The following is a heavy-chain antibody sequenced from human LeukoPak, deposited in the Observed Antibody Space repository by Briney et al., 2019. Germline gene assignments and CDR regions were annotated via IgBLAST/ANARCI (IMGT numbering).Heavy chain of an antibody. CDR2: IYYSGST. D-gene: IGHD3-10*01. CDR1: GGSISSYY. CDR3: ARGIGYYGSGSNPFDY. V-gene: IGHV4-59*08. Sequence: SETLSLTCTVSGGSISSYYWSWIRQPPGKGLEWIGYIYYSGSTNYNPSLKSRVTISVDTSKNQFSLKLSSVTAADTAVYYCARGIGYYGSGSNPFDYWGQGTLVTVSS. J-gene: IGHJ4*02.